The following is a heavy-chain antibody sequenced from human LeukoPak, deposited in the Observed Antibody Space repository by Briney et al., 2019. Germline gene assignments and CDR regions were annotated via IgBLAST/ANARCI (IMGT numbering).Heavy chain of an antibody. D-gene: IGHD3-16*01. CDR3: AKNWAKYYFDY. Sequence: GGSLRLSCAAYGFSLSRYSMHWVRQAPGKGLEWVAFLQSDGNNRYYADSVKGRFTISRDNSKNTLFLQMSSLRAEDTAVYYCAKNWAKYYFDYWGQGTLVTVSS. J-gene: IGHJ4*02. CDR1: GFSLSRYS. CDR2: LQSDGNNR. V-gene: IGHV3-30*02.